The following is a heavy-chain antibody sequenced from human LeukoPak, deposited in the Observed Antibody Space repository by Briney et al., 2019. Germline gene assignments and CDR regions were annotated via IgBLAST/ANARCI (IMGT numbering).Heavy chain of an antibody. J-gene: IGHJ5*02. CDR2: IKQDGSEK. CDR1: GFTFSSYW. V-gene: IGHV3-7*01. Sequence: GGSLRLSCAASGFTFSSYWMSWVRQAPGKGLEWVANIKQDGSEKYYVDSVKGRFTISRDNAKNSLYLKMNSLRAEDTAVYYCARDDCSSISCYHNWFDPWGQGTLVTVSS. CDR3: ARDDCSSISCYHNWFDP. D-gene: IGHD2-2*01.